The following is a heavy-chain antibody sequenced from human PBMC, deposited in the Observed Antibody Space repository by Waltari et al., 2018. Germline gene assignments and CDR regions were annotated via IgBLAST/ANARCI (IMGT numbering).Heavy chain of an antibody. CDR1: GFTFSSYA. J-gene: IGHJ6*02. CDR3: AKAKLRCLEWLSQNYYYYGMDV. Sequence: EVQLLESGGGLVQPGGSLRLYCAASGFTFSSYAMSWVRQPSGKGLEWVSAIRGSGGSTCNADSVDSRFTISRDNSKDTLYLQMNSLRAEDTAVYYCAKAKLRCLEWLSQNYYYYGMDVWGQGTTVTVSS. CDR2: IRGSGGST. V-gene: IGHV3-23*01. D-gene: IGHD3-3*01.